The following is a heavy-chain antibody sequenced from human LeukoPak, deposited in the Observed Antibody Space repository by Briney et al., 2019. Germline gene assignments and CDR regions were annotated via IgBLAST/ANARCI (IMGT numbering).Heavy chain of an antibody. Sequence: ASVKVSCKASGYTFTRHYMHWVRQAPGQGLEWMGVINPGGSWTSYAQKFQGRVTMTRDMSTSTDYMELSSLRSEDTAVYYCARDGRYSSGWSTYYYYMDVWGKGTTVTVSS. CDR3: ARDGRYSSGWSTYYYYMDV. J-gene: IGHJ6*03. CDR2: INPGGSWT. V-gene: IGHV1-46*01. D-gene: IGHD6-19*01. CDR1: GYTFTRHY.